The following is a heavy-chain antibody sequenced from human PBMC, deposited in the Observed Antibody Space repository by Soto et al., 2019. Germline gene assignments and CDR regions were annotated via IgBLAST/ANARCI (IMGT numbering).Heavy chain of an antibody. CDR1: GFTFSSYA. Sequence: LRLSCAASGFTFSSYAMSWVRQAPGKGLEWVSAISGSGGSTYYADSVKGRFTISRDNSKNTLYLQMNSLRAEDTAVYYCAKDRNYFAIVVVPAGVYWGQGTLVTVSS. CDR3: AKDRNYFAIVVVPAGVY. D-gene: IGHD2-2*01. CDR2: ISGSGGST. V-gene: IGHV3-23*01. J-gene: IGHJ4*02.